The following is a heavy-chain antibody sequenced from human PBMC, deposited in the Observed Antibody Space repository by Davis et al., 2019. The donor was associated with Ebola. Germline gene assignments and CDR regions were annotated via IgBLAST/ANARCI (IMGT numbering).Heavy chain of an antibody. J-gene: IGHJ6*04. CDR1: GFTFSNYA. Sequence: GESLKISCEASGFTFSNYAMSWVRQAPGKGLEWVSAISGSVTYYAGSVKGRFTVSRDNSKKTMYLQMNSLRAEDTAVYYCARSGLSFGVVKYHYGMDVWGKGTTVTVSS. D-gene: IGHD3-3*01. V-gene: IGHV3-23*01. CDR2: ISGSVT. CDR3: ARSGLSFGVVKYHYGMDV.